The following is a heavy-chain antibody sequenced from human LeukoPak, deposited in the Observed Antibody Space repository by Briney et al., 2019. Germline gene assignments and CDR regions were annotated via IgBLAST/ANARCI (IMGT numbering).Heavy chain of an antibody. CDR3: AGHSMMATIKDY. J-gene: IGHJ4*02. Sequence: KPSETLSLTCTVSGGSISSYYWSWIRQPPGKGLEWIGSIYHSGSTYYNPSLKSRVTISVDTSKNQFSLKLSSVTAADTAVYYCAGHSMMATIKDYWGQGTLVTVSS. D-gene: IGHD5-24*01. V-gene: IGHV4-59*04. CDR1: GGSISSYY. CDR2: IYHSGST.